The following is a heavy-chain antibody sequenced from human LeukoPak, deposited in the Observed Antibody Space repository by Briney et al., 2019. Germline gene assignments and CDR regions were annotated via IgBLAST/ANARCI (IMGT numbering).Heavy chain of an antibody. CDR3: ARARLVYGSGSYHFDY. D-gene: IGHD3-10*01. Sequence: PGGSLRLSCSASGFTVSSNYMSWVRQAPGKGLEWVLVIYSGGSTYYADSVKGRFTISRDNSKNTLYLQMNSLRAEDTAVYYCARARLVYGSGSYHFDYWGQGTLVTVSS. CDR1: GFTVSSNY. J-gene: IGHJ4*02. CDR2: IYSGGST. V-gene: IGHV3-66*02.